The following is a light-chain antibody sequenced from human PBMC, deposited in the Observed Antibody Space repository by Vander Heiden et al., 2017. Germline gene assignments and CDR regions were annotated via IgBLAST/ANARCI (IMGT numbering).Light chain of an antibody. CDR2: RNN. Sequence: QSVLTQPPPASGTPGQRVTISCSGSSSNIGSNTVNWYQQLPGTAPKLLSYRNNQRPSGVPDRFSGSKSGTSASLAISGLQSEDEADYYCAAWDDSLNGPVFGGGTKLTVL. V-gene: IGLV1-44*01. J-gene: IGLJ2*01. CDR3: AAWDDSLNGPV. CDR1: SSNIGSNT.